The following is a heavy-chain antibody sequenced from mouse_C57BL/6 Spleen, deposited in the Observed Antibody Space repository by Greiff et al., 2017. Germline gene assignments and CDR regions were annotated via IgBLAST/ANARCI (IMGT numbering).Heavy chain of an antibody. V-gene: IGHV5-17*01. D-gene: IGHD1-1*01. J-gene: IGHJ3*01. CDR1: GFTFSDYG. CDR3: ASSHGSSPAWFAY. CDR2: ISSGSSTI. Sequence: EVKVVESGGGLVKPGGSLKLSCAASGFTFSDYGMHWVRQAPEKGLEWVAYISSGSSTIYYADTVKGRFTISRDNAKNTLFLQMTSLRSEDTAMYYCASSHGSSPAWFAYWGQGTLVTVSA.